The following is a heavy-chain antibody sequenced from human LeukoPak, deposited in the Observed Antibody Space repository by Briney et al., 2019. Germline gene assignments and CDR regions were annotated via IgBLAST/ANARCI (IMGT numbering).Heavy chain of an antibody. V-gene: IGHV3-23*01. CDR3: AKSADRYCGGDCYLDY. Sequence: GSLRLSCAASGFSFSNYAMSWVRQAPGKGLEWVSVISGSGGSTFYADSVKGRFTISRDNSKNTLYLQMNSLRAEDTAVYYCAKSADRYCGGDCYLDYWGQGTLVTVSS. J-gene: IGHJ4*02. CDR2: ISGSGGST. CDR1: GFSFSNYA. D-gene: IGHD2-21*02.